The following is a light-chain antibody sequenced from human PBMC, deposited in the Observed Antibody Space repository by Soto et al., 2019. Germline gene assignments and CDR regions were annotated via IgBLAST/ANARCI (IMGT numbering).Light chain of an antibody. Sequence: EIVMTQSPATLSVSPGERATLSCRASQSVSFNLVWYQHKPGQPPRLLMYNASNRAAGISARFTGSGSGTDFTLTIDNLQSEDFAFYYCHQHNNWHSTFGGGTKVE. CDR2: NAS. CDR3: HQHNNWHST. J-gene: IGKJ4*01. CDR1: QSVSFN. V-gene: IGKV3-15*01.